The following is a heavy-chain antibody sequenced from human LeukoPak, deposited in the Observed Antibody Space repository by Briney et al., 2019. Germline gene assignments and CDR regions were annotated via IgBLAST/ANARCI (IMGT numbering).Heavy chain of an antibody. J-gene: IGHJ4*02. CDR2: IKQDGSEK. CDR3: ARGGLVRGVIMNS. Sequence: GGSLRLSCAASGFIFSTHWMSWVRQAPGRGLEWVANIKQDGSEKYYVDSVKGRFTISRDNAYNSLYLQMNSLRAEDTAVYYCARGGLVRGVIMNSWGQGTLVTVSS. D-gene: IGHD3-10*01. CDR1: GFIFSTHW. V-gene: IGHV3-7*05.